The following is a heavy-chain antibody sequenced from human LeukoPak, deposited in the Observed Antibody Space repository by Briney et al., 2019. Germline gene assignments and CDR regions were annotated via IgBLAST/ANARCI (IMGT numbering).Heavy chain of an antibody. J-gene: IGHJ4*02. CDR2: IDSSSSTI. V-gene: IGHV3-48*04. CDR1: GFIFSDYN. Sequence: GGSLRLSCEASGFIFSDYNMNWVRQAPGKGLDWLSFIDSSSSTIYYADSVKGRFAISRDNAKNSLFLQMDSLRAEDTALYYCAKWRIAAAGPYFDYWGQGILVTVSS. D-gene: IGHD6-13*01. CDR3: AKWRIAAAGPYFDY.